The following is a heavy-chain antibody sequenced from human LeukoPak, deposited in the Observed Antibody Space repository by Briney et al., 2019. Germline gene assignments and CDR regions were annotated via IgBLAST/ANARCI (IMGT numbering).Heavy chain of an antibody. CDR1: GVTFSANN. D-gene: IGHD3-16*01. CDR2: ISHAGSQR. J-gene: IGHJ4*02. Sequence: PGGSLRLSCAVFGVTFSANNMHCVRDAPGKGVECVTFISHAGSQRFYADSVKGRFTISRDNSKNALYLHITSLRPEDTAVYYCAKDGGGGTYSFDYWGQGSLVTVSS. V-gene: IGHV3-30*02. CDR3: AKDGGGGTYSFDY.